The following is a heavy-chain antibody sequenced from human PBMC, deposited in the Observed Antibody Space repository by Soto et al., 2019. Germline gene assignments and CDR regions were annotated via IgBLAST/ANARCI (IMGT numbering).Heavy chain of an antibody. D-gene: IGHD6-19*01. V-gene: IGHV3-23*01. J-gene: IGHJ4*02. CDR1: GFTFSSYA. Sequence: HPGGSLRLSCAASGFTFSSYAMSWVRQAPGKGLEWVSAISGSGGSTYYADSVKGRFTISRDNSKNTLYLQMNSLRAEDTAVYYCAKDHSPRRYSSGWFDYWGQGTLVTVSS. CDR3: AKDHSPRRYSSGWFDY. CDR2: ISGSGGST.